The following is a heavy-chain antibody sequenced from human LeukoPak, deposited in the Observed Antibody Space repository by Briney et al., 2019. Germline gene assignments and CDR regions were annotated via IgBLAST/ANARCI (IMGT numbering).Heavy chain of an antibody. CDR2: IFYTGLT. Sequence: SETLSLTCNVSGASISTYYWTWIRQPPGKGLEWIGYIFYTGLTNYNPSLKGRVTISVDTSKNQFSLRLTSVTAADTAVYYCAKSNGYGLIDIWGQGTMVTVSS. V-gene: IGHV4-59*03. D-gene: IGHD3-22*01. CDR3: AKSNGYGLIDI. CDR1: GASISTYY. J-gene: IGHJ3*02.